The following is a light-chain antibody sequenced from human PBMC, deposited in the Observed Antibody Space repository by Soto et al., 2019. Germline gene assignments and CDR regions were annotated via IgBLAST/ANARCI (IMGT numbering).Light chain of an antibody. V-gene: IGKV1-5*01. CDR1: QSISSW. Sequence: DIKMNQSPSTLSASVGDRVTITCRASQSISSWLAWYQQKPGKAPKLLIYDASSLESGVPSRFSGSGSGTEFTLAISSLQPGDFATYYCQQYNSYSGTFGQGTMVDVK. CDR2: DAS. CDR3: QQYNSYSGT. J-gene: IGKJ1*01.